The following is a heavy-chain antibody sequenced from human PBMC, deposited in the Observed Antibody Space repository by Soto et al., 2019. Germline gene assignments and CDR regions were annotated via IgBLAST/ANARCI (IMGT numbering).Heavy chain of an antibody. CDR3: ARDKGAATDFDY. CDR2: ISSSSSYI. J-gene: IGHJ4*02. Sequence: PGGSLRLSCAASGFTFSSYSMNWVRQAPGKGLEWVSSISSSSSYIYYADSVKGRFTISRDNAKNSLYLQMNSLRAEDTAVYYCARDKGAATDFDYWGQGTLVTVS. V-gene: IGHV3-21*01. D-gene: IGHD6-13*01. CDR1: GFTFSSYS.